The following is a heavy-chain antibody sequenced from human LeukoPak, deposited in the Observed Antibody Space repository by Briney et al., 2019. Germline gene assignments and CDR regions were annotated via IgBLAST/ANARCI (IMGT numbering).Heavy chain of an antibody. CDR3: ARQGDSLADAFDI. CDR1: GYSISSVYY. V-gene: IGHV4-38-2*01. Sequence: PSETLSLTCAVSGYSISSVYYWGWIRQPPGKGLEWIGSIYHSGSTYYNPPLKSRVTISVATSKNQFSLKLSSVTAADTAVYYCARQGDSLADAFDIWGQGTMVTVSS. D-gene: IGHD2-21*01. J-gene: IGHJ3*02. CDR2: IYHSGST.